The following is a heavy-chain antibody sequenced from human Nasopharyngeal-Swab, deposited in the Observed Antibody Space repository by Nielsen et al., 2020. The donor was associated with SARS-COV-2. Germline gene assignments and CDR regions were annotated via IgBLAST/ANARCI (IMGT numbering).Heavy chain of an antibody. CDR2: IYPGDSDT. CDR1: GYTFTSYW. CDR3: ARLPHCGGDCPPDV. Sequence: GASLKISCKGSGYTFTSYWIGWVRQLPGKGLEWMGIIYPGDSDTIYGPSFEGQVTISADMSIDTAYLQWSSLKASDTAIYFCARLPHCGGDCPPDVWGQGTSVTVSS. D-gene: IGHD2-21*02. J-gene: IGHJ6*02. V-gene: IGHV5-51*01.